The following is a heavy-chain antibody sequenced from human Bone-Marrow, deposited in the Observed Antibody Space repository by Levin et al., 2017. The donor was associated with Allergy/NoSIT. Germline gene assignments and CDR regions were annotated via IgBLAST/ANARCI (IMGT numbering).Heavy chain of an antibody. Sequence: PGGSLRLSCAASGFKFADYGMHWVRQAPGKGLEWVSGINWDSTSMAYGDSLEGRFTISRDNTKSSLYLQMNTVTTEDTAFYYCVRGMLDYDNSGYYFDAFDIWGQGTMVTVSS. CDR1: GFKFADYG. D-gene: IGHD3-22*01. V-gene: IGHV3-9*01. CDR3: VRGMLDYDNSGYYFDAFDI. CDR2: INWDSTSM. J-gene: IGHJ3*02.